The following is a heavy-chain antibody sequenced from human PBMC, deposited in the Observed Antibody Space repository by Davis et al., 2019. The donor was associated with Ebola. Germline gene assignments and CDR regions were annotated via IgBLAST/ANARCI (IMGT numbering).Heavy chain of an antibody. Sequence: ASSVTVSCQASGYPFTDFAIHWLRQAPGQRFEWLGWITTNTASPTYARGFSERFVFSLDTSVDTAFLQINNLRAEDTAIYYCARGRLLGDYWGQGTLVTVSS. CDR2: ITTNTASP. CDR1: GYPFTDFA. J-gene: IGHJ4*02. V-gene: IGHV7-4-1*02. D-gene: IGHD2-15*01. CDR3: ARGRLLGDY.